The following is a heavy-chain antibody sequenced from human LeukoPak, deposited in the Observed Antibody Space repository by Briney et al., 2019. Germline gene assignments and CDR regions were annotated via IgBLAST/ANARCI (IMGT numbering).Heavy chain of an antibody. CDR1: GYTFTGYY. D-gene: IGHD7-27*01. J-gene: IGHJ4*02. Sequence: ASVKVSCKASGYTFTGYYMHWVRQAPGPGLEWMGGINPNSSGTTYAQKFQGRVTMTRDTSISTAYMELSRLRSDDTAVYYCARGRPLLGNLPNSYFAYWGQGTLVTVSS. V-gene: IGHV1-2*02. CDR3: ARGRPLLGNLPNSYFAY. CDR2: INPNSSGT.